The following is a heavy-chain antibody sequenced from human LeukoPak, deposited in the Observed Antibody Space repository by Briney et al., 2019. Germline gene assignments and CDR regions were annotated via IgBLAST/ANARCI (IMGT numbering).Heavy chain of an antibody. V-gene: IGHV1-2*02. J-gene: IGHJ5*02. CDR3: ARDLGGTVGATTQYNRLDP. D-gene: IGHD1-26*01. CDR1: GYTFTAYY. CDR2: INPNSGGT. Sequence: ASVKVSCKTSGYTFTAYYMHWVRQAPGQGLEWLGWINPNSGGTNYAQKFQDRVTMTRDTSISTAYMELSRLRSDDTALYYCARDLGGTVGATTQYNRLDPWGQGTLVTVSS.